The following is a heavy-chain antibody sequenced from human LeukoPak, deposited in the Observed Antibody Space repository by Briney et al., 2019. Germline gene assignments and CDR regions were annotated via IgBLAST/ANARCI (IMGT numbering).Heavy chain of an antibody. Sequence: ASVKVSCKVSGYTLTELSMHWVRQAPGKGLEWMGGFDPEDGETIYAQKFQGRVTMTEGTSTDTAYMELSSLRSEDTAVYYCATGVSESGFDYWGQGTLVTVSS. CDR1: GYTLTELS. CDR2: FDPEDGET. V-gene: IGHV1-24*01. CDR3: ATGVSESGFDY. J-gene: IGHJ4*02. D-gene: IGHD6-13*01.